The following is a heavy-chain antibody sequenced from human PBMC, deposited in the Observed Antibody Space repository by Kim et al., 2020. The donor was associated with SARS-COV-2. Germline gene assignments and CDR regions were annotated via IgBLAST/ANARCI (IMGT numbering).Heavy chain of an antibody. J-gene: IGHJ4*02. Sequence: SETLSLTCTVSGGSVSSGSYYWTWIRQPPGKDLEWIGNIYYSGSTNYNPSLKSRVTMSVDTSKNQFFLRLSSVTAADTAVYYCAREERARDYLDYWGQGTLVTVSS. CDR2: IYYSGST. V-gene: IGHV4-61*01. CDR1: GGSVSSGSYY. D-gene: IGHD6-25*01. CDR3: AREERARDYLDY.